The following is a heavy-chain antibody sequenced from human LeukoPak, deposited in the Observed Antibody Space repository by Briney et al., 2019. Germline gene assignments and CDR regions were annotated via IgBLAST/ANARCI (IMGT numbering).Heavy chain of an antibody. D-gene: IGHD3-22*01. J-gene: IGHJ3*02. CDR2: ISSSSSTI. CDR3: ARDAPSAMIVVVIPEDDAFDI. V-gene: IGHV3-11*04. CDR1: GFTFSDYY. Sequence: PGGSLRLSCAASGFTFSDYYMSWIRQAPGKGLEWVSYISSSSSTIYYADSVKGRFTNSRDNAKNSLYLQMNSLRDEDTAVYYCARDAPSAMIVVVIPEDDAFDIWGQGTMVTVSS.